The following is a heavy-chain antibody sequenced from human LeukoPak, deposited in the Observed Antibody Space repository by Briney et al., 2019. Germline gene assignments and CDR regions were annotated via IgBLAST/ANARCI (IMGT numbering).Heavy chain of an antibody. V-gene: IGHV3-21*01. Sequence: GGSLRLSCAASGFTFSSYSINWVRQAPGKGREWVSSISSSSSYIYYADSVKGRFTISRDNAKNSLYLQMSSLRAEDTAVYYCARRSSGYHFDYWGQGTLVTVSS. CDR1: GFTFSSYS. CDR3: ARRSSGYHFDY. D-gene: IGHD3-22*01. CDR2: ISSSSSYI. J-gene: IGHJ4*02.